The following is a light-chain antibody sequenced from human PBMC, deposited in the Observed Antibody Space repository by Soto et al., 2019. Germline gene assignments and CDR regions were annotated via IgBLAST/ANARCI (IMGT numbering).Light chain of an antibody. CDR1: QSISSY. CDR3: QQSYSTPPLT. V-gene: IGKV1-39*01. CDR2: AAS. Sequence: DIQMTQSPSSLSASVGDRVTITCRASQSISSYLNWYQQKPGKAPKLLIYAASSLQSGVPSRFSGCGSGTDFTLTISSLQPEDFATYYCQQSYSTPPLTFGGGTKVEIK. J-gene: IGKJ4*01.